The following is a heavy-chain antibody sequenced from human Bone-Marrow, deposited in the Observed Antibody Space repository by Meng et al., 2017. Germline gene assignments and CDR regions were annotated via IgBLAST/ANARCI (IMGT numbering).Heavy chain of an antibody. J-gene: IGHJ3*02. CDR1: GGSISSSSYY. D-gene: IGHD6-19*01. CDR3: ARDLTYSSGWQDAFDI. Sequence: SETLSLTCTVSGGSISSSSYYWSWIRQPPGKGLEWIGEINHSGSTNYNPSLKSRVTISVDTSKNQFSLKLSSVTAADTAVYYCARDLTYSSGWQDAFDIWGQGTMVTVSS. V-gene: IGHV4-39*07. CDR2: INHSGST.